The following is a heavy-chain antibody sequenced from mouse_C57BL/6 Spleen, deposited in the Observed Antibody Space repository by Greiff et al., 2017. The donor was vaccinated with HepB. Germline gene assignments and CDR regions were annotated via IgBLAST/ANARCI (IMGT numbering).Heavy chain of an antibody. Sequence: VQLQQPGAELVKPGASVKLSCKASGYTFTSYWMHWVKQRPGRGREWIGSIDPNSGGTKYNEKFKSKATLTVDKPSSTAYMQLSSLTSEDSAVYYCARISSYFDYWGQGTTLTVSS. CDR1: GYTFTSYW. D-gene: IGHD1-1*01. V-gene: IGHV1-72*01. CDR2: IDPNSGGT. CDR3: ARISSYFDY. J-gene: IGHJ2*01.